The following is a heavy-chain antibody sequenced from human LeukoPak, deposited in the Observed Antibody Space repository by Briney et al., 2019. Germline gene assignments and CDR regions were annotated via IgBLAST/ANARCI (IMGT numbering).Heavy chain of an antibody. D-gene: IGHD3-22*01. CDR3: ARGKDYYDSNWFDP. CDR1: GASISTSSYY. Sequence: SETLSLTCTVSGASISTSSYYWGWIRQPPGKGLERIGTIYYSGSTYYNPSLKSRVTISVDTSKNQFSLKLTSVTAADTAVFYCARGKDYYDSNWFDPWGQGTLVTVSS. CDR2: IYYSGST. J-gene: IGHJ5*02. V-gene: IGHV4-39*01.